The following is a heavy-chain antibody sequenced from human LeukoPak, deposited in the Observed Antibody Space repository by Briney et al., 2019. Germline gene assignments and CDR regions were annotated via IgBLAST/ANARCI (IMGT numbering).Heavy chain of an antibody. CDR3: AKPYYDFWSGYYRSFDY. V-gene: IGHV3-7*01. D-gene: IGHD3-3*01. J-gene: IGHJ4*02. Sequence: PGGSLRLSCAASGFTFSSYWMSWVRQAPGKGLEWVANIKQDGSEKYYVDSVKGRFTISRDNAKNSLYLQMNSLRAEDTAVYYCAKPYYDFWSGYYRSFDYWGQGTLVTVSS. CDR2: IKQDGSEK. CDR1: GFTFSSYW.